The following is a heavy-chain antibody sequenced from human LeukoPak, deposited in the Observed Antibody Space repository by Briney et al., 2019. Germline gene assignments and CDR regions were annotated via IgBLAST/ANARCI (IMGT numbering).Heavy chain of an antibody. D-gene: IGHD4-17*01. CDR1: GYTFTGYY. CDR3: ARGGIFYGDYGDYFDY. V-gene: IGHV1-2*02. J-gene: IGHJ4*02. CDR2: INPNSGGT. Sequence: ASVKVSCKASGYTFTGYYMHWVRQAPGQGLEWMGWINPNSGGTNCAQKFQGRVTMTRDTSISTAYMELSRLRSDDTAVYYCARGGIFYGDYGDYFDYWGQGTLVTVSS.